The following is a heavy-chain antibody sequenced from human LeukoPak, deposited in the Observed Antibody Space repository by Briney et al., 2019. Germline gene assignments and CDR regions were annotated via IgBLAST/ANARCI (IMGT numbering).Heavy chain of an antibody. J-gene: IGHJ4*02. CDR1: GGSISSGGYY. CDR3: ARVRTGGNEFDY. D-gene: IGHD4-23*01. CDR2: IYYSGST. V-gene: IGHV4-31*03. Sequence: PSETLSLTCTVSGGSISSGGYYWSWIRQHPGKGLEWIGYIYYSGSTYYNPSLKSRVTISVDTSKNQFSLKLSSVTAADTAVYYCARVRTGGNEFDYWGQGTLVTVSS.